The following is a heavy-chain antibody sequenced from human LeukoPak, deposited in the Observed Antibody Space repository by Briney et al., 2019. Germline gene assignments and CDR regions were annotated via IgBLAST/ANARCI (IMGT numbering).Heavy chain of an antibody. D-gene: IGHD6-13*01. V-gene: IGHV3-30*18. CDR1: GFTFSSYG. Sequence: GGSLRLSCAASGFTFSSYGMHWVRQAPGKGLEWVAVISYDGSNEYYADSVKGRFTISRDTSRNTLYLHMNSLRAEDTAVYFCAKDGSSSSFDYWGQGTLVTVSS. CDR3: AKDGSSSSFDY. J-gene: IGHJ4*02. CDR2: ISYDGSNE.